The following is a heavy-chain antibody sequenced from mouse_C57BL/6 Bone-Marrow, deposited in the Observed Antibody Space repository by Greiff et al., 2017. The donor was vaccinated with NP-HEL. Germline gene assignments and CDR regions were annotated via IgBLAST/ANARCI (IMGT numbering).Heavy chain of an antibody. CDR3: ARSGQLRLAWFAY. CDR2: IYPGDGDT. J-gene: IGHJ3*01. CDR1: GYAFSSSW. V-gene: IGHV1-82*01. Sequence: LVESGPELVKPGASVKISCKASGYAFSSSWMNWVKQRPGKGLEWIGRIYPGDGDTNYNGKFKGKATLTADKSSSTAYMQLSSLTSEDSAVYFCARSGQLRLAWFAYWGQGTLVTVSA. D-gene: IGHD3-2*02.